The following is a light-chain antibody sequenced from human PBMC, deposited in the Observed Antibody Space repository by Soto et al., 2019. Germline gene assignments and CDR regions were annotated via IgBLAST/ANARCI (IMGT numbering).Light chain of an antibody. J-gene: IGKJ5*01. V-gene: IGKV3-11*01. CDR1: LSVSSY. CDR3: QQRQYGPPIT. CDR2: DAS. Sequence: EIVVPQSPATLSGYPWERATLSCMTSLSVSSYLAWYQQKPGQAPRLLIYDASNRATGIPARFTGSGSGTDFNLTISTLEPEDFAVYYCQQRQYGPPITFGQGTRLEIK.